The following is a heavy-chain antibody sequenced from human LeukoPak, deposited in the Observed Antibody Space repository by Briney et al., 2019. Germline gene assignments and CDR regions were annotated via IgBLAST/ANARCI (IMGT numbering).Heavy chain of an antibody. CDR3: APYPLGGDFKH. V-gene: IGHV3-48*02. Sequence: GGSLRLSCAASGFTFSSYSMNWVRQAPGKGLEWVSYISSSSSTIYYADSVKGRFTISRDNAKNSLYLQMNSLSDEDTAVYYCAPYPLGGDFKHWGQGTLVTVSS. CDR2: ISSSSSTI. CDR1: GFTFSSYS. D-gene: IGHD4-23*01. J-gene: IGHJ1*01.